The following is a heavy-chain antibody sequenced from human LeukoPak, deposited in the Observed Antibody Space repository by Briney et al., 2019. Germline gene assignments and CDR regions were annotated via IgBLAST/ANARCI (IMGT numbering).Heavy chain of an antibody. D-gene: IGHD6-13*01. V-gene: IGHV3-21*01. Sequence: PGGSLRLSCAASGFTFSSYSMNWVRQAPGKGLEWVSSISSSSSYIYYADSVKGRFTISRDNAKNSLYLQMNSLRAEDTAVYYCARDHRLGSSSWYWFDPWGQGTLVTVPS. CDR1: GFTFSSYS. CDR2: ISSSSSYI. J-gene: IGHJ5*02. CDR3: ARDHRLGSSSWYWFDP.